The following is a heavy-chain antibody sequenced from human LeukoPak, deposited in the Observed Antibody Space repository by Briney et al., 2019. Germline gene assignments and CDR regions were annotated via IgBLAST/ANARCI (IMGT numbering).Heavy chain of an antibody. CDR3: ARGVWEPYFDY. Sequence: SETLSLTCAVYGGSFSGYYWSWIRQPPGKGLEWIGEINHSGSTNYNPSLKSRVTISVDTSKNQFSLKLSSVTAADTAVYYCARGVWEPYFDYWGQGTLVTVSS. V-gene: IGHV4-34*01. J-gene: IGHJ4*02. D-gene: IGHD1-26*01. CDR2: INHSGST. CDR1: GGSFSGYY.